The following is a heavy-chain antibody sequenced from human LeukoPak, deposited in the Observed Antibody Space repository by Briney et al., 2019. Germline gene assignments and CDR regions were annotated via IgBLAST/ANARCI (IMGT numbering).Heavy chain of an antibody. D-gene: IGHD5-18*01. CDR1: GFTFSSYW. CDR2: INHSGST. V-gene: IGHV4-34*01. J-gene: IGHJ4*02. Sequence: KTGGSLRLSCAASGFTFSSYWMSWIRQPPGKGLEWIGEINHSGSTNYNPSLKSRVTISVDTSKNQFSLKLSSVTAADTAVYYCARYLRGYSYGFDYWGQGTLVTVSS. CDR3: ARYLRGYSYGFDY.